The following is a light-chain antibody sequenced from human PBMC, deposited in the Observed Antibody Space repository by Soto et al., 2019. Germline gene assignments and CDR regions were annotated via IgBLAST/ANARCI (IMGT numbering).Light chain of an antibody. V-gene: IGLV2-14*01. CDR3: SSYTTSNTRQIV. Sequence: QSALTQPASVSGSPGQSITISCTGTSSDVGGYNYVSWYQQHPGKAPKLMIYDVSNRPSGVSNRFSGSKSGNTASLTISGLLPEDEADYYCSSYTTSNTRQIVFGTGTKVTVL. CDR1: SSDVGGYNY. J-gene: IGLJ1*01. CDR2: DVS.